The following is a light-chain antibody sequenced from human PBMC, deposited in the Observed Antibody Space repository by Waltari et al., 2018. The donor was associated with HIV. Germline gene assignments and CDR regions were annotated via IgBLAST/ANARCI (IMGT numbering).Light chain of an antibody. V-gene: IGLV1-44*01. J-gene: IGLJ2*01. CDR1: SSNIGTNT. CDR3: AAWDASLHVV. Sequence: QSVLTQPPSASGTLGQGVTISCFGSSSNIGTNTVNWYQHLPGAAPKLIIFRNHQRPSGVHDRFSGSQSGTSAFLTITGLLPGDEATYYCAAWDASLHVVFGGGTQLTVL. CDR2: RNH.